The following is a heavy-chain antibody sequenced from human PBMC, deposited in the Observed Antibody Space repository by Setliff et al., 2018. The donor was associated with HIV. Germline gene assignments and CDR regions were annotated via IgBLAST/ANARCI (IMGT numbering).Heavy chain of an antibody. CDR2: IYTSGTT. CDR1: GVSISGHF. CDR3: ARLIHTGLLYFDY. V-gene: IGHV4-4*09. J-gene: IGHJ4*02. D-gene: IGHD2-8*02. Sequence: SETLSLTCFVSGVSISGHFWGWIRQPPGKGLEWIGYIYTSGTTEYNPSLDSRVTISVDTSRDQFSLNLRPVTAADTALYFCARLIHTGLLYFDYWGLGMLVTVSS.